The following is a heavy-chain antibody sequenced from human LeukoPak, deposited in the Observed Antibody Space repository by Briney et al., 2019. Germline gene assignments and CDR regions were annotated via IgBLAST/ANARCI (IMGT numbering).Heavy chain of an antibody. V-gene: IGHV3-73*01. J-gene: IGHJ4*02. CDR3: TRRAYCSSTSCSSDY. CDR1: GFTFGDYA. D-gene: IGHD2-2*01. CDR2: IRSKANSYAT. Sequence: GGSLRLSCTASGFTFGDYAMSWVRQASGKGLEWVGRIRSKANSYATAYAASVKGRFTISRDDSKNTAYLQMNSLKTEDTAVYYCTRRAYCSSTSCSSDYWGQGTLVTVSS.